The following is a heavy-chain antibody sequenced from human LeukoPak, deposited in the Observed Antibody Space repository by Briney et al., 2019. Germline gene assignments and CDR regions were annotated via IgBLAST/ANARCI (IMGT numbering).Heavy chain of an antibody. V-gene: IGHV7-4-1*02. CDR2: IDTNTGSP. D-gene: IGHD2-2*01. Sequence: ASVKVSCKASGYTFTTYPINWVRQAPGQGLEWMGWIDTNTGSPTYAQGLTGRFVFSLDTSVSTAYLQISSLKAEDTAVYYCARDISSRGVPAAFWLYYGMDVWGQGTTVTVSS. J-gene: IGHJ6*02. CDR1: GYTFTTYP. CDR3: ARDISSRGVPAAFWLYYGMDV.